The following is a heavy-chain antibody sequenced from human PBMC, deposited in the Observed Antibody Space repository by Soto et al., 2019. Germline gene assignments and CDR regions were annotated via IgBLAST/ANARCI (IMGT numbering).Heavy chain of an antibody. CDR3: ARDLYCSSDICYPPLDY. V-gene: IGHV3-48*01. J-gene: IGHJ4*02. CDR2: ISSGSSTI. CDR1: GFSFSSYS. Sequence: DVQLVESGGGLVQPGGSLRLSCAASGFSFSSYSMNWVRQAPGKGLEWVSYISSGSSTIYYADSVKGRFTISRDNAKKSSYLQMISLRAEVTAVYYCARDLYCSSDICYPPLDYWVQGTLVTVSS. D-gene: IGHD2-15*01.